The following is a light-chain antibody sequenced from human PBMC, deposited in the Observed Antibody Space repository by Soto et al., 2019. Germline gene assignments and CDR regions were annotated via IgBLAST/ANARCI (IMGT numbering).Light chain of an antibody. V-gene: IGKV1-5*01. CDR2: DVS. Sequence: DIQMTQSPSTLPASVGDRVTITCRASQSIDRWLAWYQQRPGKAPKVLIYDVSTLGSGVPSRFSGSGSGTEFTLTISSLQSEDFAVYYCQQYNNWPKTFGQGTKVDIK. CDR3: QQYNNWPKT. J-gene: IGKJ1*01. CDR1: QSIDRW.